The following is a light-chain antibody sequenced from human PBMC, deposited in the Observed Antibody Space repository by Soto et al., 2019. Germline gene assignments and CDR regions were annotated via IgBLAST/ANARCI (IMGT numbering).Light chain of an antibody. V-gene: IGKV3-11*01. CDR3: QQRALWPPT. Sequence: EIVLTQAPATLSLSPGERATLSCRASQSVDIYLGWFQQKPGQAPRLLIYDASNRATGTPARFSGSGSGTDFTLTISSLEPEDFAVYFCQQRALWPPTFGPGTKVDIK. J-gene: IGKJ3*01. CDR1: QSVDIY. CDR2: DAS.